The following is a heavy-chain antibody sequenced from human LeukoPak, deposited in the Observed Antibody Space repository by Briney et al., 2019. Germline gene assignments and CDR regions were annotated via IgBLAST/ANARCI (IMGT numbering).Heavy chain of an antibody. CDR1: GYSISSGYY. Sequence: PSETLSLTCTVSGYSISSGYYWGWIRQPPGKGLEWIGSIYHSGSTYYNPSLKSRVTISVDTSKKQFSLKLSSVTAADTAVYYCARDNYDTLTGTHSDYWGQGTLVTVS. V-gene: IGHV4-38-2*02. D-gene: IGHD3-9*01. CDR3: ARDNYDTLTGTHSDY. CDR2: IYHSGST. J-gene: IGHJ4*02.